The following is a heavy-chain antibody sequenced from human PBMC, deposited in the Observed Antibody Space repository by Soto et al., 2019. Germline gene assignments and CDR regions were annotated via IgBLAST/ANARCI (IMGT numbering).Heavy chain of an antibody. CDR1: GFTFSSYA. CDR2: ISGSSGST. CDR3: AKIHSTHKSWSEDY. D-gene: IGHD3-3*01. J-gene: IGHJ4*02. V-gene: IGHV3-23*01. Sequence: GGSLRLSCAASGFTFSSYAMSWVRQAPGKGLEWVSAISGSSGSTYYADSVKGRFTISRDNSKNTLYLQMNRLRAEDSAVYYCAKIHSTHKSWSEDYWGQGTLVTVSS.